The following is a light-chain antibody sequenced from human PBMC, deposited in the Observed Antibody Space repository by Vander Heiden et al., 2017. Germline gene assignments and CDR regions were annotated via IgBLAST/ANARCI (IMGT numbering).Light chain of an antibody. CDR2: WAS. CDR1: QSLLYSSNNKNY. J-gene: IGKJ1*01. Sequence: IVMTQSPDFLAVSLGERATINCKSSQSLLYSSNNKNYLAWYQQKPGQPPNLLMYWASTRESGVPDRFSGSGSGTDFTLTISSLQAEDVAVYYCQQYYSAPRTFGQGTKVEIK. V-gene: IGKV4-1*01. CDR3: QQYYSAPRT.